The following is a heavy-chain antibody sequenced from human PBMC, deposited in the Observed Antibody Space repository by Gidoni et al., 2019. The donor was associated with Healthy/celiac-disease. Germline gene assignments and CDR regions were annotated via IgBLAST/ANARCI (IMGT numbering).Heavy chain of an antibody. D-gene: IGHD2-21*01. CDR2: IRYDGSNK. CDR1: GFTFSSYG. V-gene: IGHV3-30*02. CDR3: AKDQEAGYIVVSDDAFDI. Sequence: QVQLVESGGGVVQPGGSLRLSCAASGFTFSSYGMHWVRQAPGKGLEWVAFIRYDGSNKYYADSVKGRFTISRDNSKNTLYLQMNSLRAEDTAVYYCAKDQEAGYIVVSDDAFDIWGQGTMVTVSS. J-gene: IGHJ3*02.